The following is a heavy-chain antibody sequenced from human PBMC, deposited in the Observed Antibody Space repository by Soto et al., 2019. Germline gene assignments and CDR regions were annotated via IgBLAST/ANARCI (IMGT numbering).Heavy chain of an antibody. CDR2: IYYSGST. V-gene: IGHV4-59*01. D-gene: IGHD3-22*01. CDR3: ARDNGREQYYDSSGYWYYFDY. CDR1: GGSISSYY. J-gene: IGHJ4*02. Sequence: SETLSLTCTVSGGSISSYYWSWIRQPPGRGLEWIGYIYYSGSTNYNPSLKSRVTISVDTSKNHFSLKLSSVTAADTAVYYCARDNGREQYYDSSGYWYYFDYWGQGTLVTVSS.